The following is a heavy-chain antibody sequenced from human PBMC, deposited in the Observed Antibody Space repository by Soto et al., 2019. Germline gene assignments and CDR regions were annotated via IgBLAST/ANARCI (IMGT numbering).Heavy chain of an antibody. CDR2: IKQDGSEK. V-gene: IGHV3-7*03. J-gene: IGHJ3*02. CDR3: ERDGTDEAFDI. Sequence: PGGSLRLSCAASGFTFSSYWMTWVRQAPGKGLEWVAKIKQDGSEKYYVDSVKGRFTMSRDNGKNSLYLQMNSLRAEDTAVYYCERDGTDEAFDIWGQGTMVTVSS. CDR1: GFTFSSYW.